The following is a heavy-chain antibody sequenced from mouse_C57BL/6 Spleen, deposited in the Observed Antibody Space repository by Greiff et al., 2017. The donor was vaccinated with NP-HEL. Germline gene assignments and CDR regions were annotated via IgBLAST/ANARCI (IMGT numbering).Heavy chain of an antibody. J-gene: IGHJ4*01. D-gene: IGHD1-1*01. CDR2: INPYNGGT. CDR1: GYTFTDYY. CDR3: ARAYGSSSMDY. V-gene: IGHV1-19*01. Sequence: EVQLQQSGPVLVKPGASVKMSCKASGYTFTDYYMNWVKQSHGKSLEWIGVINPYNGGTSYNQKFKGKATLTVAKSSSTAYMELNSLTSEDSAVYYCARAYGSSSMDYWGQGTSVTVSS.